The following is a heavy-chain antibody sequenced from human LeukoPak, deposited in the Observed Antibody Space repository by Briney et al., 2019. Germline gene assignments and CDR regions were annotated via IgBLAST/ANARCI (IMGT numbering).Heavy chain of an antibody. CDR2: IYYSGST. CDR1: GGSISSSSYY. D-gene: IGHD6-19*01. V-gene: IGHV4-39*07. J-gene: IGHJ2*01. CDR3: ARGTGWYPGYWYFDL. Sequence: SETLSLTCTVSGGSISSSSYYWGWIRQPPGKGLEWIGSIYYSGSTYYNPSLKSRVTISVDTSKNQFSLKLSSVTAADTAVYYCARGTGWYPGYWYFDLWGRGTLVTVSS.